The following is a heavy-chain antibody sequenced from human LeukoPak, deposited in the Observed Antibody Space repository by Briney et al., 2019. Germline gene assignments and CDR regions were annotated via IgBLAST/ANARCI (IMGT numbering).Heavy chain of an antibody. J-gene: IGHJ4*02. CDR2: ISGSGGST. CDR3: AKVWLVRLYYFDY. V-gene: IGHV3-23*01. D-gene: IGHD6-19*01. Sequence: GGSLRLSCAASGFTFSSYAMSWVRQAPGRGLEWVSAISGSGGSTYYADSVKGRFTISRDNSKNTLYLQMNSLRAEDTAVYYCAKVWLVRLYYFDYWGQGTLVTVSS. CDR1: GFTFSSYA.